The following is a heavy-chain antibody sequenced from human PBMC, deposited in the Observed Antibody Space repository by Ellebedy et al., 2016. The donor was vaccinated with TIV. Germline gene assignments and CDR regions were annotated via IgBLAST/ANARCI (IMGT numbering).Heavy chain of an antibody. J-gene: IGHJ5*02. V-gene: IGHV1-69*13. D-gene: IGHD2-15*01. Sequence: SVKVSXXASGGTFISYAITWVRQAPGQGLEWTGGIIPIFGTANYAQKFHDRVTFTADESTSTAYMELSSLRFEDTAVYYCARDGGSSAHWFSPWGQGTLVTVSS. CDR3: ARDGGSSAHWFSP. CDR1: GGTFISYA. CDR2: IIPIFGTA.